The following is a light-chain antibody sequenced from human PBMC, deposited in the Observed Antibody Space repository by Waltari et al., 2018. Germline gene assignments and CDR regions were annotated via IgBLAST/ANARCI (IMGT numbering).Light chain of an antibody. CDR1: SSNIGAGYD. V-gene: IGLV1-40*01. CDR2: CNS. CDR3: QSYDSSLSGVV. J-gene: IGLJ2*01. Sequence: QSVLTQPPSVSGAPGPRVTISCTGSSSNIGAGYDVHWYQQLPGTAPKLLIYCNSHRPSGVPDRFSGSKSGTSASLAITGLQAEDEADYYCQSYDSSLSGVVFGGGTKLTVL.